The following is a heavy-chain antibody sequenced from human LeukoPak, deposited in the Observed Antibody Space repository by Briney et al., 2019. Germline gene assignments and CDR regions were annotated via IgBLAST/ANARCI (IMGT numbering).Heavy chain of an antibody. Sequence: GRSLRLSCAASGFTFSSYGMHWVRQAPGKGLEWVAVIWYDGSNKYYADSVEGRFTISRDNSKNTLYLQMNSLRAEDTAVYYCARDDYVDRSVVGNPDYWGQGTLVTVSS. CDR2: IWYDGSNK. J-gene: IGHJ4*02. CDR1: GFTFSSYG. D-gene: IGHD4-17*01. CDR3: ARDDYVDRSVVGNPDY. V-gene: IGHV3-33*01.